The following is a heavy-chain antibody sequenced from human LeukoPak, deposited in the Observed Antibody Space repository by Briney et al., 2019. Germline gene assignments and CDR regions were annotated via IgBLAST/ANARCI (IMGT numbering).Heavy chain of an antibody. CDR1: GGSFSGYY. J-gene: IGHJ4*02. CDR3: ARSYSSGWSSRYYFDY. V-gene: IGHV4-34*01. Sequence: SGTLSLTCAVYGGSFSGYYWSWIRQPPGKGLEWIGEINHSGSTNYNPSLKSRVTISVDTSKNQFSLKLSSVTAADTAVYYCARSYSSGWSSRYYFDYWGQGTLVTVSS. D-gene: IGHD6-19*01. CDR2: INHSGST.